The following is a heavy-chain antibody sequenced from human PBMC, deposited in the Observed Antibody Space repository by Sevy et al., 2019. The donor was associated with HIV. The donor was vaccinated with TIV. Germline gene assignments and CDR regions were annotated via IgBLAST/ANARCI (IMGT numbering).Heavy chain of an antibody. CDR3: AIDSDYGMDA. CDR1: GFTFRNYW. V-gene: IGHV3-7*01. CDR2: INQNGTEI. D-gene: IGHD3-9*01. J-gene: IGHJ6*02. Sequence: GGSLRLSCVVSGFTFRNYWMSWVRQAPGKGLEWVANINQNGTEIYSVDSVKGRFTFSRDNTKNSVYLQMNSLRAEDTAIYYCAIDSDYGMDAWGQGTTVTVSS.